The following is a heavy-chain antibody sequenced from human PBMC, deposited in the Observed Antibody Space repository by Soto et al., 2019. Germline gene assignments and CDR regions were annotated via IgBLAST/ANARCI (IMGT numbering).Heavy chain of an antibody. CDR3: ARAGGAVAGTLDY. Sequence: SETLSLTCTVSGGSISSYYWSWIRQPPGKGLEWIGYIYYSGSTNYNPSLKSRVTISVDTSKNQFSLKLSSVTAADTAVYYCARAGGAVAGTLDYWGQGTLVTVSS. CDR1: GGSISSYY. CDR2: IYYSGST. V-gene: IGHV4-59*01. D-gene: IGHD6-19*01. J-gene: IGHJ4*02.